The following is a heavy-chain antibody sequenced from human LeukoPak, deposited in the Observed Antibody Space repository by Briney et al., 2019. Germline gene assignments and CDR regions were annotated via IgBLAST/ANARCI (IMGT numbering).Heavy chain of an antibody. CDR1: GFTFSSYS. D-gene: IGHD3-10*01. CDR2: ISSSSSTI. CDR3: ARGAYYYKD. J-gene: IGHJ4*02. V-gene: IGHV3-48*01. Sequence: PGGSLRLSCAASGFTFSSYSMNWVRQAPGKGLEWVSYISSSSSTIYYADSVKGRFTISRDNAKNSLYLQMNSLRAEDTAVYYCARGAYYYKDWGQGTLVTVSS.